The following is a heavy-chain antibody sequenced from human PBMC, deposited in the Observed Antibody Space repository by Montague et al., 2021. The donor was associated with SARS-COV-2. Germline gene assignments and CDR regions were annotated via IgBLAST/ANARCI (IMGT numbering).Heavy chain of an antibody. J-gene: IGHJ6*02. CDR2: LYRSGSV. CDR1: GGFISDSYY. CDR3: VRGAEEAHFAMDV. D-gene: IGHD3-10*01. Sequence: SENLSLTCIVSGGFISDSYYWAWIRQAPGKGLEWLGSLYRSGSVYSNPSLKSRVSISVDKSKNHFSLRLTSATAAETAVYYCVRGAEEAHFAMDVWGQGTTVTVSS. V-gene: IGHV4-39*02.